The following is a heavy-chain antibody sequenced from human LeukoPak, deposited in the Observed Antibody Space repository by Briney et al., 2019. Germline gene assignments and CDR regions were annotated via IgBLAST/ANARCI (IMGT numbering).Heavy chain of an antibody. V-gene: IGHV4-30-4*01. J-gene: IGHJ5*02. CDR2: IYYSGST. Sequence: SQTLSLTCTVSGGSISSGDYYWSWIRQPPGKGLEWIGYIYYSGSTYCNPSLKSRVTISVDTSKNQFSLKLSSVTAADTAVYYCARERDYGYFDEVDPWGQGTLVTVSS. CDR1: GGSISSGDYY. D-gene: IGHD4-17*01. CDR3: ARERDYGYFDEVDP.